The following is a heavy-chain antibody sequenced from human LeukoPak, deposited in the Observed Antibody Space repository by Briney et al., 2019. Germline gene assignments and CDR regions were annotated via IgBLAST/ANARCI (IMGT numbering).Heavy chain of an antibody. Sequence: GASVKVSCKASAYIFTSYGINWVRQAPGQGLEWMGWISAYNGDTNYAQKLQGRVTMTTDTSTSTAYMELRSLTSDDTAVYYCARDPSIPLTRIYFYYMDVWGKGTTVTVSS. V-gene: IGHV1-18*01. CDR1: AYIFTSYG. D-gene: IGHD4-23*01. CDR3: ARDPSIPLTRIYFYYMDV. J-gene: IGHJ6*03. CDR2: ISAYNGDT.